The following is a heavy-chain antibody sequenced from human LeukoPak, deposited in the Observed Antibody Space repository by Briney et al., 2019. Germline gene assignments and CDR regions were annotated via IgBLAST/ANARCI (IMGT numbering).Heavy chain of an antibody. CDR1: GGSTNSFY. Sequence: YPSETLSLTCTVSGGSTNSFYWSWIRQPPRGGLDLIGYIYYSGSTNYNPSLKSRVTISVDTSKNQFSLKLSSVTAADTAVYYCARLARVSLIRGVTGYHSLDVWGKGTKVTVSS. V-gene: IGHV4-59*01. CDR3: ARLARVSLIRGVTGYHSLDV. CDR2: IYYSGST. J-gene: IGHJ6*04. D-gene: IGHD3-10*01.